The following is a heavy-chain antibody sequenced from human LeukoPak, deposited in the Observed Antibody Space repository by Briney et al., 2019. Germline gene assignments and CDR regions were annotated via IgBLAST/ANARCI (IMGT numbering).Heavy chain of an antibody. CDR2: ISGSGGST. CDR3: AKGSGSYTYYFDY. D-gene: IGHD3-10*01. V-gene: IGHV3-23*01. Sequence: PGGSLRLSCAASGFTFSSYAMSWVRQAPGKGLEWVSAISGSGGSTYYADSVKGRFTISKDNSKNTLYLQMNSLRAEDTAVYYCAKGSGSYTYYFDYWGQGTLVTVSS. CDR1: GFTFSSYA. J-gene: IGHJ4*02.